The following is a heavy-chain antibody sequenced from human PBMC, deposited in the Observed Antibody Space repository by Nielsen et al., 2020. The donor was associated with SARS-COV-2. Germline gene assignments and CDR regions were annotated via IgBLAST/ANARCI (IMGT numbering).Heavy chain of an antibody. J-gene: IGHJ6*02. CDR2: IYPGDSDT. Sequence: GESLKISCKGSGYSFTSYWIGWVRQMPGKGLEWMGIIYPGDSDTRYSPSFQGQVTISADKSISTAYLQWSSLKASDTAMYYCARPGTGTSGNYGMDLWGQGTTVTVSS. CDR3: ARPGTGTSGNYGMDL. D-gene: IGHD1-1*01. V-gene: IGHV5-51*01. CDR1: GYSFTSYW.